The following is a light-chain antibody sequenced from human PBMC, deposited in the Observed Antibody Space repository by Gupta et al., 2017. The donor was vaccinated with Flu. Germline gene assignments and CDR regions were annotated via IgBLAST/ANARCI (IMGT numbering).Light chain of an antibody. Sequence: PSSLSASVGDRVTITCRPSQSISSYLNWYQQKPGKAPKLLIYTASTLQSGVPSRFSGSGSGTDFTLTISSLQPEDFATYYCQQSYSIPHTFGQGTRLEIK. V-gene: IGKV1-39*01. CDR3: QQSYSIPHT. J-gene: IGKJ5*01. CDR2: TAS. CDR1: QSISSY.